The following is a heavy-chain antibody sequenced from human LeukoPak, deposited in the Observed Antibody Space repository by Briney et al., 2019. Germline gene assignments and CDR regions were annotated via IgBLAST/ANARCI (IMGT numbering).Heavy chain of an antibody. CDR3: ARGVVPAAIPRAFDP. Sequence: PSVKVSCKASGGTFSSYTISWVRQAPGQGLEWMGRIIPILGIANYAQKFQGRVTITADKSTSTAYMELSSLRSEDTAVYYCARGVVPAAIPRAFDPWGQGTLVTVSS. J-gene: IGHJ5*02. V-gene: IGHV1-69*02. CDR1: GGTFSSYT. CDR2: IIPILGIA. D-gene: IGHD2-2*02.